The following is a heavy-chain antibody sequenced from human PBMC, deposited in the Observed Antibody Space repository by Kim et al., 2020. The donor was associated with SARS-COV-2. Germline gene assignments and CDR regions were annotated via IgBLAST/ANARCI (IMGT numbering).Heavy chain of an antibody. CDR2: TR. J-gene: IGHJ4*02. D-gene: IGHD3-3*01. CDR3: ARDSAFSFDF. V-gene: IGHV3-11*04. Sequence: TRSYADSVKGRFTISADRARNSLYLQMDSLRAEDTAVYYCARDSAFSFDFWGQGTLVTVSS.